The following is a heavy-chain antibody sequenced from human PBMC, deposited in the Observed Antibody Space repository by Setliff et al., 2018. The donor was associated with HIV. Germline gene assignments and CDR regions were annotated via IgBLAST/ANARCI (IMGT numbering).Heavy chain of an antibody. CDR2: ISSSTSTI. Sequence: GGSLRLSCAASGFIFSSYSMNWVRQAPGKGLEWVSYISSSTSTIYYADSVKGRFTISRDNANNSLYLQMNGLSAADTAVYYCARGGGQYCSGGSCASRFHYYYYYMDVWGKGTTVTVSS. CDR3: ARGGGQYCSGGSCASRFHYYYYYMDV. J-gene: IGHJ6*03. CDR1: GFIFSSYS. D-gene: IGHD2-15*01. V-gene: IGHV3-48*01.